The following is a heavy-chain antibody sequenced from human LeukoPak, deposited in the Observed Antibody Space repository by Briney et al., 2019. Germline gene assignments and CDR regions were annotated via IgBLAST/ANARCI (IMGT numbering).Heavy chain of an antibody. CDR2: IKEDGTET. J-gene: IGHJ4*02. Sequence: GGSLRLSCAASGFMFSSNWMSWARLAPGKGLEWVANIKEDGTETYYVDSVKGRFTISRDNAKNSLYLQMNSLRVEDTAVYYCAKEGRSLQTYWGQGTLVTVSS. CDR3: AKEGRSLQTY. CDR1: GFMFSSNW. V-gene: IGHV3-7*03. D-gene: IGHD5-24*01.